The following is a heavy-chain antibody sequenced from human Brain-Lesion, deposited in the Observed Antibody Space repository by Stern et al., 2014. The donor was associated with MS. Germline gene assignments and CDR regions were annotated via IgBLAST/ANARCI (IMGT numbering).Heavy chain of an antibody. CDR1: GYTLTELS. CDR2: FDPEDGET. CDR3: ATLSPGAGGNYYRHFDY. J-gene: IGHJ4*02. Sequence: QVQVEESGAEVKKPGASVKVSCKVSGYTLTELSMHWVRQAPRKGLEWMGGFDPEDGETIYAQKFQGRVTMTEDTSTDTAYMELSSLRSEDTAVYYCATLSPGAGGNYYRHFDYWGQGTLVTVSS. V-gene: IGHV1-24*01. D-gene: IGHD1-26*01.